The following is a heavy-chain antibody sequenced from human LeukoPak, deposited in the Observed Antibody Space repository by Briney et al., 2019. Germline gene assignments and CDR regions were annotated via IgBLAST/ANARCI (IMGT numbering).Heavy chain of an antibody. CDR1: GGTFSSYA. CDR2: IIPIFGTA. V-gene: IGHV1-69*05. Sequence: AASVKVSCKASGGTFSSYAISWVRQAPGQGLEWMGRIIPIFGTANYAQKFQGRVTITTGESTSTAYMELSSLRSEDAAVYYCARDPMVRGVMWYWGQGTLVTVSS. CDR3: ARDPMVRGVMWY. D-gene: IGHD3-10*01. J-gene: IGHJ4*02.